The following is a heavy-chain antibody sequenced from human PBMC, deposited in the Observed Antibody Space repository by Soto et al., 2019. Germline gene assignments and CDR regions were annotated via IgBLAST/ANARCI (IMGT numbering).Heavy chain of an antibody. J-gene: IGHJ4*02. Sequence: SETLSLTCAVSGGYISSGGYSWSWIRQPPGKGLEWIGYIYYSGSTYYNPSLKSRVTISVDTSKNQFSLKLSSVTAADTAVYYCARRGYYYDSSGYPSVWYWGQGTLVTV. CDR3: ARRGYYYDSSGYPSVWY. V-gene: IGHV4-30-2*03. CDR1: GGYISSGGYS. CDR2: IYYSGST. D-gene: IGHD3-22*01.